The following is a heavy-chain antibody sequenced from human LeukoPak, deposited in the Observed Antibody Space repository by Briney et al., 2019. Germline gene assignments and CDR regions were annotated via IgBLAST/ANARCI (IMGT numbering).Heavy chain of an antibody. CDR1: GFTFSIHG. D-gene: IGHD3-16*01. CDR2: ISGGDDST. Sequence: GGSLRLSCVASGFTFSIHGISWVGQAPGKGLEWVSTISGGDDSTYYADSVRGRFTISRDNSKNTLYLQMNSLRAEDTALYYCAKVWWGKRTLDYWGQGNQVTVSS. CDR3: AKVWWGKRTLDY. J-gene: IGHJ4*02. V-gene: IGHV3-23*01.